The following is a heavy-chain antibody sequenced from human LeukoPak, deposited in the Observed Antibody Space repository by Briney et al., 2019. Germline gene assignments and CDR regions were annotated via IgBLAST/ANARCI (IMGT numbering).Heavy chain of an antibody. CDR1: GGSINSYY. V-gene: IGHV4-4*07. D-gene: IGHD4-23*01. CDR2: IYSSGST. J-gene: IGHJ4*02. Sequence: SETLSLTCTVSGGSINSYYWSWIRQPAGKGLEWIGRIYSSGSTNYNPSLKSRVSMSVDTSKNQLSLKLTSVTAADTAVYYCARGGKATVVTMWGQGILVTVSS. CDR3: ARGGKATVVTM.